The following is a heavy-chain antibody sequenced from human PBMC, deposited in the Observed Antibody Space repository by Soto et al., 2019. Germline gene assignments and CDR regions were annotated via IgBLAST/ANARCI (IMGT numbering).Heavy chain of an antibody. CDR3: ARTPRHYCSGGSCYPKFDY. J-gene: IGHJ4*02. V-gene: IGHV1-69*01. D-gene: IGHD2-15*01. CDR2: IIPIFGTA. CDR1: GGTFSSYA. Sequence: QVQLVQSGAEVKKPGSSVKVSCKASGGTFSSYAISWVRQAPGQGLEWMGGIIPIFGTANYAQKFQGRVTITADESTSTAYMELSSLRSEDTAVYYCARTPRHYCSGGSCYPKFDYWCQGTLVTVSS.